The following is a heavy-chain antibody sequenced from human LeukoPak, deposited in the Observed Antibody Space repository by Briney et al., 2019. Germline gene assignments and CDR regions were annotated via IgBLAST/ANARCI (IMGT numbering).Heavy chain of an antibody. D-gene: IGHD3-16*01. Sequence: GGSLRLSCAASRFTFSNDAMSWVRRAPGKGLEWVSAISGSGGSTFYADSVKGRFTISRDNSKNTLYLQMDSLRADDTAVYYCAKVGGGFNPTLYFDFWGQGTLVTVSS. CDR3: AKVGGGFNPTLYFDF. CDR1: RFTFSNDA. CDR2: ISGSGGST. J-gene: IGHJ4*02. V-gene: IGHV3-23*01.